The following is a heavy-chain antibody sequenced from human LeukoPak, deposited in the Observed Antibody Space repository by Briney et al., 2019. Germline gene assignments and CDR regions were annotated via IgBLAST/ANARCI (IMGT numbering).Heavy chain of an antibody. V-gene: IGHV3-23*01. Sequence: GGSLRLSCVASGFTFSSYAISWVRQAPGKGLEWVSTISGSGGSTYYADSVKGRFTISRDNSKNTVYLQMNSLRAEDTAVYYCAKRNWGSEDYWGQGTLVTVSS. CDR1: GFTFSSYA. J-gene: IGHJ4*02. CDR3: AKRNWGSEDY. CDR2: ISGSGGST. D-gene: IGHD7-27*01.